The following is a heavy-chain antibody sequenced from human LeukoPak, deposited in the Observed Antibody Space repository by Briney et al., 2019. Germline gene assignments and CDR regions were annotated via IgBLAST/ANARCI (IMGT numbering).Heavy chain of an antibody. Sequence: PGGSLRLSCAASGFTFSSYAMSWVRQDPGKGLEGVSAISGSGGSTYYADSVKGRFTISRDNSKNTLYLQMNSLRAEDTTVYYCAKAGAVVVVAAKFFDHWGQGTLVTVSS. CDR2: ISGSGGST. J-gene: IGHJ4*02. D-gene: IGHD2-15*01. CDR1: GFTFSSYA. CDR3: AKAGAVVVVAAKFFDH. V-gene: IGHV3-23*01.